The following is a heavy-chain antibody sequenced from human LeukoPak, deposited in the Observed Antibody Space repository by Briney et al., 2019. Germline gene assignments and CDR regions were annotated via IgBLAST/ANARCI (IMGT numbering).Heavy chain of an antibody. D-gene: IGHD1-26*01. CDR1: GYTFTSYG. CDR2: ISAYNGNT. Sequence: ASVKVSCKASGYTFTSYGISWVRQAPGQGLEWMGWISAYNGNTNYAQKFQGRVTITTDESTSTAYMELSSLRSEDTAVYYCARGSEVGPTVYWGQGTLVTVSS. V-gene: IGHV1-18*01. CDR3: ARGSEVGPTVY. J-gene: IGHJ4*02.